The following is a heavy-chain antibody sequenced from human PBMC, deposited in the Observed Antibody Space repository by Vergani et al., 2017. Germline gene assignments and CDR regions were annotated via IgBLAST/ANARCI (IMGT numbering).Heavy chain of an antibody. CDR3: AKQKNYDILTDTNFDL. V-gene: IGHV3-30*18. D-gene: IGHD3-9*01. J-gene: IGHJ2*01. Sequence: QVQLVESGGGVVQPGRSLRLSCAASGFTFSSYGMHWVRQAPGKGLEWVAVISYDGSNKYYADSVKGRFTISGDNSKNTLYLQMNSLRAEDTAVYYCAKQKNYDILTDTNFDLWGRGTLVTVSS. CDR1: GFTFSSYG. CDR2: ISYDGSNK.